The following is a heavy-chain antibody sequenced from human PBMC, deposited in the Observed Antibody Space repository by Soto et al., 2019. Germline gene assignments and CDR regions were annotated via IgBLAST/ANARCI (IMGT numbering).Heavy chain of an antibody. V-gene: IGHV2-70*12. CDR2: IDWDDDK. CDR3: AHSLIPNWGSRGAFDY. J-gene: IGHJ4*02. Sequence: SGPTLVNPTQTLTLTCTFSGFSLSTSGMCVSWIRQPPGKALEWLARIDWDDDKYYSTSLKTRLTITKDTSKNQVVLTMTNMDPVDTATYYCAHSLIPNWGSRGAFDYWGQGTLVTVSS. CDR1: GFSLSTSGMC. D-gene: IGHD7-27*01.